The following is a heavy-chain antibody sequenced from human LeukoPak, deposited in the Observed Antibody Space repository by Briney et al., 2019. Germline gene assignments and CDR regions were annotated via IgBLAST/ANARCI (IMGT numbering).Heavy chain of an antibody. CDR3: ARDRRLGTLDY. V-gene: IGHV4-59*01. CDR2: IYYSGST. CDR1: GGSISSYY. D-gene: IGHD1-1*01. Sequence: PSETLSLTCTVSGGSISSYYWSWIRQPPGKGLEWIGYIYYSGSTNYNPSLKSRVTISVDTSKNRFSLKLSSVTAADTAVYYCARDRRLGTLDYWGQGTLVTVSS. J-gene: IGHJ4*02.